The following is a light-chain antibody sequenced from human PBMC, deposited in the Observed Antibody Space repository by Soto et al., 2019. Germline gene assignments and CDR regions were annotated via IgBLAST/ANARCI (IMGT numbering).Light chain of an antibody. CDR1: SSDVGGYDY. V-gene: IGLV2-14*01. Sequence: QSALTQPASVSGSPGQSITISCTGTSSDVGGYDYVSWYQQRPGEPPKLMIYEVSDRPSGVSNRFSGSKSGNTASLTISGLQAEDEADYYCSLYTSSSTLWVFGGGTKLTVL. CDR2: EVS. J-gene: IGLJ2*01. CDR3: SLYTSSSTLWV.